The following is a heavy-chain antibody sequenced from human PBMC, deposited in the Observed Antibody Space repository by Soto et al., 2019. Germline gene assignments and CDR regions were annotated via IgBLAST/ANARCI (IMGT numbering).Heavy chain of an antibody. V-gene: IGHV1-46*01. Sequence: QVQLVQSGAEVKKPGASVKVSCKASGYTFTSYYMHWVRQAPGQGLEWMGIINPSGGSTSYAQKFQGRVTMNRDTSTSTVYMELSSLRSEDTAVYYCARAPDIVVVPAAMEDYWGQGTLVTVSS. CDR2: INPSGGST. D-gene: IGHD2-2*01. J-gene: IGHJ4*02. CDR1: GYTFTSYY. CDR3: ARAPDIVVVPAAMEDY.